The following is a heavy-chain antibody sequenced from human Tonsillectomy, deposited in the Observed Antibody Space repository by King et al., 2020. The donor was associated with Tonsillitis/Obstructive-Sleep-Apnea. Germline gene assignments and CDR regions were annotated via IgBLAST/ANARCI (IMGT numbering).Heavy chain of an antibody. J-gene: IGHJ5*02. D-gene: IGHD2-21*01. CDR1: GYTFTAYY. V-gene: IGHV1-2*01. CDR3: AREVNNWFYL. CDR2: INPNSGDS. Sequence: QLVQSGAEVKKPGASVRVSCKASGYTFTAYYIHWVRQAPGQGLEWMGRINPNSGDSKYAQKFQGRVTITRDTSIRTAYMDLSRVTSDDTVVYYCAREVNNWFYLWGQGTLVTVSS.